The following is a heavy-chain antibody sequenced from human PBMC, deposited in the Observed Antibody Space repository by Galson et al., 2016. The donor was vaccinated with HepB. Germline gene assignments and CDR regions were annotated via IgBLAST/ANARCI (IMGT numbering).Heavy chain of an antibody. J-gene: IGHJ4*02. CDR2: IWNEGSDE. Sequence: SLRLSCAASGFIFSSYGMHWVRQAPGKGLEWVAGIWNEGSDEYYADSVKGRFTISRDNSKNTLDLQMNSLRAEDTAVYYCAREKWDLVPVPVANIDYWGQGTLVTVSS. D-gene: IGHD2-2*01. V-gene: IGHV3-33*01. CDR1: GFIFSSYG. CDR3: AREKWDLVPVPVANIDY.